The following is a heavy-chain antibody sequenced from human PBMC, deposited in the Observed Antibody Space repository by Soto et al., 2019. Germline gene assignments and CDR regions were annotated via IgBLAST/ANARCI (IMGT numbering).Heavy chain of an antibody. Sequence: ASVKVSCNASGYTFTGYYMHWVRQAPGQGLEWMGWINPNSGDTKYAQKFQGRVTMTRDTSTRTAYMEVSRLTSDDTAVYYCARSLSTIGGRPDSWGQGTLVTVSS. V-gene: IGHV1-2*02. CDR1: GYTFTGYY. CDR3: ARSLSTIGGRPDS. CDR2: INPNSGDT. D-gene: IGHD6-6*01. J-gene: IGHJ4*02.